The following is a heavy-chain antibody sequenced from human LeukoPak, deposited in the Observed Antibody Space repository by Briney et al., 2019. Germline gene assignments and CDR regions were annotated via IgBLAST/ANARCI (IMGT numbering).Heavy chain of an antibody. V-gene: IGHV4-4*07. CDR3: ARETRLHSGSYSNDAFDI. D-gene: IGHD1-26*01. CDR1: GGSMSDYY. CDR2: IHTSGTT. J-gene: IGHJ3*02. Sequence: PSETLSLTCTVSGGSMSDYYWSFIRQSAGTGLEWLGRIHTSGTTWYNPSLKSRVTISLDTSKNQFSLRLSSVTAADTAVYYCARETRLHSGSYSNDAFDIWGQGTMVTVSS.